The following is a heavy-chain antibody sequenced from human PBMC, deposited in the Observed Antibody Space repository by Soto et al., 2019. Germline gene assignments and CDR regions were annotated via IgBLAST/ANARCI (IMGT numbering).Heavy chain of an antibody. V-gene: IGHV3-23*01. CDR1: GFTFSSYA. Sequence: PXGSLRLSCAASGFTFSSYAMSGVRQAPGKGLEWVSAISGSGGSTYYADSVKGRFTISRDNSKNTLYLQMNSLRAEDTAVYYCAKSNILYSHNLYGMDVWGQGTTVTVSS. CDR2: ISGSGGST. J-gene: IGHJ6*02. D-gene: IGHD2-8*01. CDR3: AKSNILYSHNLYGMDV.